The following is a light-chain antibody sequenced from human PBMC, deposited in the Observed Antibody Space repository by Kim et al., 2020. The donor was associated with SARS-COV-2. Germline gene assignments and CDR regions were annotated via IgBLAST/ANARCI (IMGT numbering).Light chain of an antibody. Sequence: AIQLTQSPSYLSASVEDRVTITRRASQDSTTALAWYQQKPGNAPKLLIYYASTLQSGVPSRFSGSVSGTDFTLTISSLQPEDFATYFCQQFNKYQRTFGQGTKAEIK. J-gene: IGKJ4*01. V-gene: IGKV1D-13*01. CDR2: YAS. CDR1: QDSTTA. CDR3: QQFNKYQRT.